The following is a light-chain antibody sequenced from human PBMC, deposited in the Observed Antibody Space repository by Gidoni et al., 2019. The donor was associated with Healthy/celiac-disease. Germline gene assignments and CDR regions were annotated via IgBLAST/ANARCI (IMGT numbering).Light chain of an antibody. Sequence: LQMTQSPSSLSAAVGDRVTITCRASQSISSYLNWYQQKPGKAPKLLIYAASSLQSGVPSRFSGSGSGTDFTLTISSLQPEDFATYYCQQSYSTQYSFGQGTKLEIK. CDR1: QSISSY. CDR3: QQSYSTQYS. CDR2: AAS. V-gene: IGKV1-39*01. J-gene: IGKJ2*03.